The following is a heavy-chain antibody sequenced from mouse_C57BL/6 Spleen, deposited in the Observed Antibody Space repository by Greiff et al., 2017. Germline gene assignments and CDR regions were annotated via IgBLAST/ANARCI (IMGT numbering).Heavy chain of an antibody. Sequence: QVQLQQSGAELVRPGASVTLSCKASGYTFTDYEMHWVKQTPVHGLEWIGAIDPETGGTAYNQKFKGKAILTADKSSSTAYMELRSLTSEDSAVYYCTRDFYYDYDGFAYWGQGTLVTVSA. CDR1: GYTFTDYE. D-gene: IGHD2-4*01. J-gene: IGHJ3*01. CDR3: TRDFYYDYDGFAY. CDR2: IDPETGGT. V-gene: IGHV1-15*01.